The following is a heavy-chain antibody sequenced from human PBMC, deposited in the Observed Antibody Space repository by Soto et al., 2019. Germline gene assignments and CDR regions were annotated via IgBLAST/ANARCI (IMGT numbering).Heavy chain of an antibody. CDR2: INPNSGDT. D-gene: IGHD6-6*01. Sequence: ASVKVSCKASGYAFTGYYIHWVRQAPGQGLEWMEWINPNSGDTNYAQKLQGRVTMTRDPSISTASMELSRLTSDDTAVYFCARRAGSSSVDWFDPWGQGTLVTVPS. CDR1: GYAFTGYY. J-gene: IGHJ5*02. CDR3: ARRAGSSSVDWFDP. V-gene: IGHV1-2*02.